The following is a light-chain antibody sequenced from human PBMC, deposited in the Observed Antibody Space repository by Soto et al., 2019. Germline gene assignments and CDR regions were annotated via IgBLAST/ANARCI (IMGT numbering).Light chain of an antibody. J-gene: IGKJ1*01. Sequence: EKVLSQSPPTLSLSPGERATLSCRASQSVSTDFLAWYQQNPGQAPRLLIYGASSRATNVEDRCGGSGSGADFTITSSRLEHDDFAYYYWQYDGTSLTFGQGTKVDI. CDR2: GAS. CDR1: QSVSTDF. V-gene: IGKV3-20*01. CDR3: QYDGTSLT.